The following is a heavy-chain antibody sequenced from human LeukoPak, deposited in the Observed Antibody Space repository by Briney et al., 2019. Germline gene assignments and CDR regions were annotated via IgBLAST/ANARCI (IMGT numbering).Heavy chain of an antibody. D-gene: IGHD3-10*01. Sequence: SETLSLTCTVSGGSISSYYWSWIRQPPGKGLEWIGHIYYSGSTNYNPSLKSRVTISVDTSKNQFSLKLSSVTAADTAVYYCARLMVRGVPDYWGQGTLVTVSS. CDR1: GGSISSYY. V-gene: IGHV4-59*08. CDR3: ARLMVRGVPDY. J-gene: IGHJ4*02. CDR2: IYYSGST.